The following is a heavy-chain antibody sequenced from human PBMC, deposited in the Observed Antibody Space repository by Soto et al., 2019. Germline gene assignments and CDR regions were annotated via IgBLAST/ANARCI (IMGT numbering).Heavy chain of an antibody. CDR2: ISGSGGST. Sequence: EVQLLESGGGLVQPGGSLRLSCAASGFTFSSYAMSWVRQAPGKGLEWVSAISGSGGSTNYADSVKGRFTISRDNSKNTLYLQMNSLRAEDTAVYYCAKAAVDLWSGLPSFDPWGQGTLVTVSS. CDR3: AKAAVDLWSGLPSFDP. CDR1: GFTFSSYA. D-gene: IGHD3-3*01. V-gene: IGHV3-23*01. J-gene: IGHJ5*02.